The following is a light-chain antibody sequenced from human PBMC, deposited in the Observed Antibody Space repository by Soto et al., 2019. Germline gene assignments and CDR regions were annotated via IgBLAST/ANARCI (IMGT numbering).Light chain of an antibody. V-gene: IGLV2-14*01. CDR1: SSDVGGYHY. J-gene: IGLJ2*01. CDR3: CSYTSSTTPL. Sequence: QSALTQPASVSGSPGQSITISCTGSSSDVGGYHYVSWYQQYPGEAPKLEISEVSNRPSGVSNRFSGSKSGNTASLTISGLQAEDEADYYCCSYTSSTTPLFGGGTKLTVL. CDR2: EVS.